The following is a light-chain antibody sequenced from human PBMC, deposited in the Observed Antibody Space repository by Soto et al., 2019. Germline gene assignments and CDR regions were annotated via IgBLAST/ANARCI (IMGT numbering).Light chain of an antibody. J-gene: IGKJ5*01. CDR3: HQRNSYPIT. CDR2: TAS. V-gene: IGKV1-5*01. Sequence: IQIPHSPSTLSASVGERVTITCRASQSISSWVAWYQQKPGKAPNLLIHTASTLQSGAPSRFSGSGSGTEFTLTISSLQPEDFATYYCHQRNSYPITFGQGTRLAIK. CDR1: QSISSW.